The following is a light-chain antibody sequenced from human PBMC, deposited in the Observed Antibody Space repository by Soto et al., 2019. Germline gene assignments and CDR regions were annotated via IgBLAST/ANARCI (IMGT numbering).Light chain of an antibody. J-gene: IGLJ1*01. Sequence: SVLTQPASVSGSPGQSFTISCTGTSSDVVSYNVVSWYQQHQGKAPKLLIYEVSKRRSWVSNRFSGSKSGNTASLTISGLQAEDEADYYCSSYARSSALRYFCGGGTKVTVL. V-gene: IGLV2-23*02. CDR1: SSDVVSYNV. CDR3: SSYARSSALRYF. CDR2: EVS.